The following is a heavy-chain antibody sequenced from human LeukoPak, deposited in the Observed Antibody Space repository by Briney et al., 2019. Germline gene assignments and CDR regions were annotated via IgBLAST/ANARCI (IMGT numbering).Heavy chain of an antibody. Sequence: PSDTLSLICTVSGGSISSSSYYWGWIRQPPGKGLEWIGSSYYSGRPYYNPSLKNRVTISVDTSKNQFSLKLSSVTAADTAVYYCARESARLRNVDTAMAYYYYYYMDVWGKGTTVTVSS. V-gene: IGHV4-39*07. D-gene: IGHD5-18*01. CDR1: GGSISSSSYY. CDR2: SYYSGRP. CDR3: ARESARLRNVDTAMAYYYYYYMDV. J-gene: IGHJ6*03.